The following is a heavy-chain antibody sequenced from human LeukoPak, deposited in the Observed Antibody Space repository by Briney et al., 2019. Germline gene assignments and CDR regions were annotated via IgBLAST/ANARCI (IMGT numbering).Heavy chain of an antibody. CDR2: ISSSSTYI. V-gene: IGHV3-21*01. J-gene: IGHJ4*02. Sequence: PGGSLRLSCAASGFTFSTYNMNWVRRAPGKGLEGVSSISSSSTYIYYADSVKGRFTISRDNAKSSLYLQMNSLRAEDTALYYCARDLAAAVFDYWGQGTLVTVSS. CDR3: ARDLAAAVFDY. CDR1: GFTFSTYN. D-gene: IGHD6-13*01.